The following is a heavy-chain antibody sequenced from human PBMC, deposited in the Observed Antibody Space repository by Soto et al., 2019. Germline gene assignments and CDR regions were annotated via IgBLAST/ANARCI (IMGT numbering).Heavy chain of an antibody. V-gene: IGHV3-48*02. Sequence: EVQLVESGGGLVQPGGSLRLSCAASGFTFSSYSMNWVRQAPGKGLEGVSYISSSSSTIYYADSVKGRFTISRDNAKNSLYLQMNSLRDEDTAVYYCARDNDFWSGYYPFDYWGQGTLVTVSS. CDR2: ISSSSSTI. D-gene: IGHD3-3*01. CDR3: ARDNDFWSGYYPFDY. J-gene: IGHJ4*02. CDR1: GFTFSSYS.